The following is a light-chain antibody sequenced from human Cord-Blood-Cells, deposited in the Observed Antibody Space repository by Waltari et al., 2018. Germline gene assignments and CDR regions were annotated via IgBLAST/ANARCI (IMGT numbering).Light chain of an antibody. CDR3: SSYTSSSTVV. V-gene: IGLV2-14*01. J-gene: IGLJ2*01. CDR2: DGS. CDR1: SSDVGGYNY. Sequence: QSALTQPASVSGSPGQSITISCTGTSSDVGGYNYVSWYQQHPGKAPKLMIYDGSKRHSGVSKRFSVSKSGNTASLTISGRQAEDEADYYCSSYTSSSTVVFGGGTKLTVL.